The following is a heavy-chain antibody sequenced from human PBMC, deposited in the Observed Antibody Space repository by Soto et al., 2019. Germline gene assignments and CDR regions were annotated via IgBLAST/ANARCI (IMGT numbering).Heavy chain of an antibody. D-gene: IGHD6-6*01. CDR3: AGQVRVSSSSSCNFDY. CDR1: GYSFTSNW. V-gene: IGHV5-51*01. J-gene: IGHJ4*02. Sequence: GESLKISCKASGYSFTSNWIGWVRQMPGKGLEWMGIIYPGNSDTRYSATFQGQVTISADKSISTAYPQRCSPKDSDTASYYHAGQVRVSSSSSCNFDYWSQ. CDR2: IYPGNSDT.